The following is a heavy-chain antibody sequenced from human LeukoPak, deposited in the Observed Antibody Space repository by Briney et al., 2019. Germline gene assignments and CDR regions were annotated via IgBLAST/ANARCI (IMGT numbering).Heavy chain of an antibody. J-gene: IGHJ4*02. CDR1: GYTFIGCY. D-gene: IGHD5/OR15-5a*01. Sequence: ASVKVSFKASGYTFIGCYLHWVRQAPGQGLEWMGWINPTSGGTNYAQKFQDRVTMTRDTSINTAYMELSRLTSDDTAVYYCARLVGLSTTASYWGQGTLVIVSS. CDR2: INPTSGGT. V-gene: IGHV1-2*02. CDR3: ARLVGLSTTASY.